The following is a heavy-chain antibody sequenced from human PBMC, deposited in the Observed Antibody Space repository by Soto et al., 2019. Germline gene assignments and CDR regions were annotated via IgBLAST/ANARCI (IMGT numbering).Heavy chain of an antibody. CDR1: GYSFTSYW. CDR3: ALQGGPVWEQQLPERWFDP. V-gene: IGHV5-51*01. CDR2: IYPGDSDT. J-gene: IGHJ5*02. Sequence: GESLKISCKGSGYSFTSYWIGWVRQMPGKGLEWMGIIYPGDSDTRYSPSFQGQVTISADKSISTAYLQWSSLKASDTAMYYCALQGGPVWEQQLPERWFDPWGQGTLVTVSS. D-gene: IGHD6-13*01.